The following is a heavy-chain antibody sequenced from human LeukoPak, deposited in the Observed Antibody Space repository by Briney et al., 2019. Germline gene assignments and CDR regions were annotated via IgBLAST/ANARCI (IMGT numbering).Heavy chain of an antibody. V-gene: IGHV1-2*02. J-gene: IGHJ4*02. CDR3: ARVKGIAAAGNRYFDY. CDR2: INPNSGGT. CDR1: GYTFTGYY. D-gene: IGHD6-13*01. Sequence: ASVKVSCKASGYTFTGYYMHWVRQAPGQGLEWMGWINPNSGGTNYAQKFQGRVTMTRDTSISTAYMELSRLRSDDTAVYYCARVKGIAAAGNRYFDYWGQGTLVTVSS.